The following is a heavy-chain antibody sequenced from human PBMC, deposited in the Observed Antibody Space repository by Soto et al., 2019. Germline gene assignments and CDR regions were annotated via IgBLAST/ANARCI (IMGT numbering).Heavy chain of an antibody. D-gene: IGHD2-2*01. Sequence: PSETLSLTCTVSGGSVSSGSYYWSWIRQPPGKGLEWIGYIYYSGSTNYNPSLKSRVTISVDTSKNQFSLKLSSVTAADTAVYYCAREAPPDIVVSTAPLYGMDVWGQGTTATVSS. CDR3: AREAPPDIVVSTAPLYGMDV. J-gene: IGHJ6*02. V-gene: IGHV4-61*01. CDR1: GGSVSSGSYY. CDR2: IYYSGST.